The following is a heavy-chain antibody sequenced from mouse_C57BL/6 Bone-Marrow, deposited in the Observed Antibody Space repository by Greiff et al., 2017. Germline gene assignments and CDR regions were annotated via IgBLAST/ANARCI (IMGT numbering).Heavy chain of an antibody. CDR2: ISDGGSYT. CDR3: ASTIYFDY. Sequence: EVQGVESGGGLVKPGGSLKLSCAASGFTFSSYAMSWVRQTPEKRLEWVATISDGGSYTYYPDNVKGRFTISRDNAKINLYLQMSHLKTEDTAMYYCASTIYFDYWGQGTTLTVSS. J-gene: IGHJ2*01. CDR1: GFTFSSYA. V-gene: IGHV5-4*01.